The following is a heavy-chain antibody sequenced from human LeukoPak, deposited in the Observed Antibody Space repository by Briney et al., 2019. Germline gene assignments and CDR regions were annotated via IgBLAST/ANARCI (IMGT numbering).Heavy chain of an antibody. CDR2: ISGSGGST. CDR3: AKDHYKLSVAANDAFDI. Sequence: GASLRLSCAASGFTFSSYAMSWVRQPPGKGLEWVSAISGSGGSTYYAHSVKGRFTISRDNSKNTLYLQMNSLRAEDTAVYYCAKDHYKLSVAANDAFDIWGQGTMVTVSS. V-gene: IGHV3-23*01. CDR1: GFTFSSYA. D-gene: IGHD3-10*01. J-gene: IGHJ3*02.